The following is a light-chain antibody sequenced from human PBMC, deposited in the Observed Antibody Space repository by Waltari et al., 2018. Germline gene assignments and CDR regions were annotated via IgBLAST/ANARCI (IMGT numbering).Light chain of an antibody. J-gene: IGLJ1*01. CDR1: SSDVGGYNY. CDR3: CSYAGSYTYV. Sequence: QSALTQPRSVSGSPGQSVPISCTGTSSDVGGYNYVSWYQQHPGKAPKLIIYDVSKRPSGVPDRFSGSKSGNTASLTISGLQAEDEADYSCCSYAGSYTYVFGTGTKVTVL. V-gene: IGLV2-11*01. CDR2: DVS.